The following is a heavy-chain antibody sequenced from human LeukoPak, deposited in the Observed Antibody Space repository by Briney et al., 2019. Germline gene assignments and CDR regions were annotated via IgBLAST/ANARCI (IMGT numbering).Heavy chain of an antibody. CDR1: GFTFSNYA. J-gene: IGHJ6*02. V-gene: IGHV3-64*02. CDR2: INHNGGKT. Sequence: GGSLRLSCAASGFTFSNYAMHWVRQAPGKGLEYVSAINHNGGKTYYAEPVRGRFTISRDNSKNTLYLQMGSLRPEDMAVYFCARSVGYCSSGQCSGDYYYYSGMDVWGQGATVTVSS. CDR3: ARSVGYCSSGQCSGDYYYYSGMDV. D-gene: IGHD2-15*01.